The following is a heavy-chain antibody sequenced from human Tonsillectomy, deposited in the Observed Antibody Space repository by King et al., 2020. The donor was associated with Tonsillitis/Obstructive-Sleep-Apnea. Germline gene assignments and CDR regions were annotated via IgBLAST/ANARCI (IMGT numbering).Heavy chain of an antibody. CDR3: ARGYGDYVPAPPADY. V-gene: IGHV3-30*04. CDR1: GFTFITYA. D-gene: IGHD4-17*01. J-gene: IGHJ4*02. CDR2: ILYDGSNK. Sequence: QVQLVESGGGVVQPGRSLRLSCAASGFTFITYAMHWVRQAPGKGLEWVALILYDGSNKYYADSVKGRFTISRDNTKNTLYLQMNSLRAEDTAVYYCARGYGDYVPAPPADYWGQGTLVTVSS.